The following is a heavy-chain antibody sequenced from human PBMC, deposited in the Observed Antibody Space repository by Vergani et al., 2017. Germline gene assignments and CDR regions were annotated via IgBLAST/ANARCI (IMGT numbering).Heavy chain of an antibody. Sequence: EVQLLESGGGLVQPGGSLRLSCAASGFTFSSYAMSWVRQAPGKGLEWVSAISGSGGSTYSADSVKGRFTISRDNSKNTLYLQMNSLRAEDTAVYYCANGQWEPHYFDYWGQGTLVTVSS. V-gene: IGHV3-23*01. D-gene: IGHD1-26*01. CDR2: ISGSGGST. CDR3: ANGQWEPHYFDY. CDR1: GFTFSSYA. J-gene: IGHJ4*02.